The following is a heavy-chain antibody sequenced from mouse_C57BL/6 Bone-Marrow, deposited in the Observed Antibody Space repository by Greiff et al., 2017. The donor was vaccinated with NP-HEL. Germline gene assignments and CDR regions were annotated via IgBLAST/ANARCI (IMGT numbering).Heavy chain of an antibody. CDR2: IYPGDGDT. D-gene: IGHD1-1*01. CDR1: GYAFSSSW. V-gene: IGHV1-82*01. CDR3: ARNYYSSSHWFFGV. J-gene: IGHJ1*03. Sequence: QVQLKESGPELVKPGASVKISCKASGYAFSSSWMNWVKQRPGKGLEWIGRIYPGDGDTNYNGKFKGKATLTADKSSSTAYMQLSSLTSDDSSVYFCARNYYSSSHWFFGVWDTGTTVTVSS.